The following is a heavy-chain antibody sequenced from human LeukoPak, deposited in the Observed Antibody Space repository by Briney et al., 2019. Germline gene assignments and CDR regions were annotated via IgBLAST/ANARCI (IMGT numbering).Heavy chain of an antibody. D-gene: IGHD2-2*01. Sequence: GESLKISCKGSGYSFTSYWFGWVRQMPGKGLEWMGIIYPGDSDTRYSPSFQGQVTISADKSISTAYLQWSSLKASDTPMYYCARRGVCSSTSCYYWFDPWGQGTLVTVSS. J-gene: IGHJ5*02. CDR3: ARRGVCSSTSCYYWFDP. CDR1: GYSFTSYW. V-gene: IGHV5-51*03. CDR2: IYPGDSDT.